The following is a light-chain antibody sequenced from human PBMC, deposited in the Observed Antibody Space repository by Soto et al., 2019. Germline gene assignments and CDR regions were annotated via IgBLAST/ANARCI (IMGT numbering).Light chain of an antibody. V-gene: IGLV2-14*01. J-gene: IGLJ2*01. Sequence: QSALTQPASVSGSPGQSITISCTGTSSDVGAYDFVSWYQHSPGKAPKLVTFDVTHRPPGISDRFSGSKSANTASLTISGLQAADEAFYYCSSSTTRSTLVFGGWTQLTVL. CDR3: SSSTTRSTLV. CDR2: DVT. CDR1: SSDVGAYDF.